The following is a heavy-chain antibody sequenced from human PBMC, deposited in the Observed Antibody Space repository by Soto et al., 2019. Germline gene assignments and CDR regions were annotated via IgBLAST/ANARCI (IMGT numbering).Heavy chain of an antibody. Sequence: KPSETLSLTCTVSGGSISSAGYYWSWIRQHPGKGLEWIGYIYYSGSTYYNPSLKSRVTISVDTSKNQFSLKLSSVTAADTAVYYCARDINYDFWSGYPSTYSYGMDVWGQGTTVTVSS. CDR2: IYYSGST. D-gene: IGHD3-3*01. J-gene: IGHJ6*02. CDR1: GGSISSAGYY. CDR3: ARDINYDFWSGYPSTYSYGMDV. V-gene: IGHV4-31*03.